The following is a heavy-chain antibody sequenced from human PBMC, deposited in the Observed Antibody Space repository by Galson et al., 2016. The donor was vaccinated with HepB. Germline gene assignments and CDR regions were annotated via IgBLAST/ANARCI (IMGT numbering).Heavy chain of an antibody. V-gene: IGHV3-33*01. CDR2: IWYDGSNK. CDR3: ARGSNYFDYYYYGMDV. CDR1: GFTFSSYG. D-gene: IGHD4-11*01. Sequence: SLRLSCAASGFTFSSYGMHWVRQAPGKGLEWVAVIWYDGSNKYYADSVKGRFTISRDNSKNTLYLQMNSLRAEGTAVYYCARGSNYFDYYYYGMDVWGQGTTVTVSS. J-gene: IGHJ6*02.